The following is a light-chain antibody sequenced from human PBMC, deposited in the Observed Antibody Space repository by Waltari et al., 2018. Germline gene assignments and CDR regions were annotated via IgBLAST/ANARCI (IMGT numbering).Light chain of an antibody. CDR2: RDR. Sequence: SYELTQALSVSVAQGQTARITWGGHNIGSRNGHWYQLQPGQAPVLVIYRDRNRPSGIPERFAGSNSLNTATLTISRAQVGDEGDYFCQVWDSTNVLFGGGTKLTVL. CDR3: QVWDSTNVL. CDR1: NIGSRN. J-gene: IGLJ2*01. V-gene: IGLV3-9*01.